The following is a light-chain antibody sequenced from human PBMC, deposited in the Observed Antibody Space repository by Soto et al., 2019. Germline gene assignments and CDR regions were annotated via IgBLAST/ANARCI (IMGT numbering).Light chain of an antibody. V-gene: IGKV1-39*01. CDR3: QQSYSIRT. CDR2: TAS. J-gene: IGKJ4*01. CDR1: QSISRF. Sequence: DIQMTQSPSSLSASVGDRVTITCRASQSISRFLNWYQQKPGKAPNLLIYTASSLQSGVPSRFSGSGSGTDFTLTISSLQPEDFATYYCQQSYSIRTFGGGTKVDIK.